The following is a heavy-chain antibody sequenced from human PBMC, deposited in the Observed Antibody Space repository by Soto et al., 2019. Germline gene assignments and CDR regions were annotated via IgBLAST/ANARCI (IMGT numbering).Heavy chain of an antibody. J-gene: IGHJ5*01. CDR1: GYTFTSYD. CDR2: INTDNGTT. CDR3: ASSPAVRDNGIDS. D-gene: IGHD3-10*01. V-gene: IGHV1-18*04. Sequence: QVQLMQSGAEVKKPGASVKVSCKASGYTFTSYDITWVRQAPGQGLEWMGWINTDNGTTAYAQRFQGRVTMTIDTSAKTAYMELRSLRSDDTAVYFCASSPAVRDNGIDSWGQGTLVTVSS.